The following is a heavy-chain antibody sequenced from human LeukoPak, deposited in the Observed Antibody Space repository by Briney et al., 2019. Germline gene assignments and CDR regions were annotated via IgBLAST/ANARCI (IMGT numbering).Heavy chain of an antibody. V-gene: IGHV4-59*04. J-gene: IGHJ1*01. D-gene: IGHD2-2*01. Sequence: SETLSLTCTVSGGSISSYYWSWIRQPPGKGLEWIGYIYYSGSTYYNPSLKSRVTISVDTSKNQFSLKLSSVTAADTAVYYCARHGGIVVVPAATAEYFQHWGQGTLVTVSS. CDR1: GGSISSYY. CDR2: IYYSGST. CDR3: ARHGGIVVVPAATAEYFQH.